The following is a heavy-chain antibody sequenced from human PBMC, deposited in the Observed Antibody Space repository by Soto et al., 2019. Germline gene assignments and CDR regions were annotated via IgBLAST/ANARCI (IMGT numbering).Heavy chain of an antibody. CDR2: IYHSGST. V-gene: IGHV4-30-2*01. Sequence: QLQLQESGSGLVKPSQTLSLTCGVSGGSINSGDYAWSWIRQPPGKGLEWMGDIYHSGSTYYNPSLTSRVTILVDRSKNQFSLKLSSVTAADTAVYYCAGIRIAAAGGCLDVWGQGTPVTVSS. CDR3: AGIRIAAAGGCLDV. J-gene: IGHJ6*02. CDR1: GGSINSGDYA. D-gene: IGHD6-13*01.